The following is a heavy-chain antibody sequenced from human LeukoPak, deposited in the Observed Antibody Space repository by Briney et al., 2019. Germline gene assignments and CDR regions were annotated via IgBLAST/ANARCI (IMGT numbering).Heavy chain of an antibody. D-gene: IGHD7-27*01. V-gene: IGHV3-7*01. CDR1: GLNFRKSW. CDR2: IKDDGSEK. Sequence: GGSLRLSCAASGLNFRKSWMTWVRQAPGRGLEWVANIKDDGSEKYYVDSVKGRFTISRDNAKNSLYLQMNSLSAEDTAVYYCTNWGDTWGLDFWGQGILVSVSS. J-gene: IGHJ4*02. CDR3: TNWGDTWGLDF.